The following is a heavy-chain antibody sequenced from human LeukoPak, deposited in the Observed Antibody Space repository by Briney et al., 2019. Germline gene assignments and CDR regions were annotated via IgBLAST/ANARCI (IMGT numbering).Heavy chain of an antibody. CDR2: TYYSGST. Sequence: PSETLSLTCTVSGGSISSYYWSWIRQPPGKGLEWIGYTYYSGSTNYNPSLKSRVTISVDTSKNQFSLKLSSVTAADTAVYYCARLGGNSWVDYWGQGTLVTVSS. V-gene: IGHV4-59*01. CDR3: ARLGGNSWVDY. J-gene: IGHJ4*02. CDR1: GGSISSYY. D-gene: IGHD4-23*01.